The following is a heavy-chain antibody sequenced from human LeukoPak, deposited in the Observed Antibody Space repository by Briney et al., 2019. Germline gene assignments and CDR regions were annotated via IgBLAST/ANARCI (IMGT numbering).Heavy chain of an antibody. J-gene: IGHJ3*02. CDR3: AKGSPRYDYDAFDI. CDR2: IRYDGTNK. CDR1: GFTFSNYG. Sequence: QPGGSLRLSCAASGFTFSNYGMHWVRQAPGKGLEWVAFIRYDGTNKYYADSVKGRFTISRDNSKNTLYLQMNSLRAEDTAVYYCAKGSPRYDYDAFDIWGQGTMVTVSS. V-gene: IGHV3-30*02. D-gene: IGHD3-16*01.